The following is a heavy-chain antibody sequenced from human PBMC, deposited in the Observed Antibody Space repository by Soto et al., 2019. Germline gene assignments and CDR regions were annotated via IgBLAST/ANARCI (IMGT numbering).Heavy chain of an antibody. J-gene: IGHJ6*02. Sequence: ASVKVSCKASGYTFTSYDINWVRQATGQGLEWMGWMNPDSGNTGYAQKFQGRVTMTRNTSISTAYMELSSLRSEDTAVYYCARGLRFLEWLSFYYYYGMDVWGQGTTVTVSS. CDR1: GYTFTSYD. CDR3: ARGLRFLEWLSFYYYYGMDV. V-gene: IGHV1-8*01. D-gene: IGHD3-3*01. CDR2: MNPDSGNT.